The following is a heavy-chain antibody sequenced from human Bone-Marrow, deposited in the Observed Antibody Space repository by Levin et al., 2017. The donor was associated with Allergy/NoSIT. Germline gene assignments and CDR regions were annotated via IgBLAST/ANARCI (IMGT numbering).Heavy chain of an antibody. V-gene: IGHV4-59*01. D-gene: IGHD5-24*01. CDR2: ISYTGIT. CDR1: GGSITNYY. J-gene: IGHJ4*02. Sequence: PSETLSLTCTVSGGSITNYYWSWIRQFPGKGLEWIGYISYTGITDYNPSLKSRVTISVDVSKNQFSLKLTSVTAADTAVYYCTRDRRDGFNYVDYWGQGALVTVSS. CDR3: TRDRRDGFNYVDY.